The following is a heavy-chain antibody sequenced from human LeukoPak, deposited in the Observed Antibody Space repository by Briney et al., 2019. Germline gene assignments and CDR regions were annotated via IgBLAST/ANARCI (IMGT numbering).Heavy chain of an antibody. J-gene: IGHJ3*02. Sequence: SVKVSCKASGGTFSSYAISWVRQAPGQGLEWMGGIIPIFGTANYAQKFQGRVTITADESTSTAYMELSSLRSEDTAVYYCARREPTNADAFDIWGQGTVVTISS. V-gene: IGHV1-69*01. D-gene: IGHD5-24*01. CDR2: IIPIFGTA. CDR3: ARREPTNADAFDI. CDR1: GGTFSSYA.